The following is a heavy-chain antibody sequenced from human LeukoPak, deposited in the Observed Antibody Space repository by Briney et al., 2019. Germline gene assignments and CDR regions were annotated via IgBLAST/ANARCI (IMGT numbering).Heavy chain of an antibody. V-gene: IGHV4-39*01. CDR2: IYYSGST. CDR1: GGSIGSSSYY. D-gene: IGHD3-10*01. J-gene: IGHJ4*02. Sequence: PSETLSLTCTGSGGSIGSSSYYWGWIRQPPGKGLEWIGSIYYSGSTYYNPSLKSRVTISVDTSKNQFSLKLSSVTAADTAVYYCARLTDYYGSGSYYVFDYWGQGTLVTVSS. CDR3: ARLTDYYGSGSYYVFDY.